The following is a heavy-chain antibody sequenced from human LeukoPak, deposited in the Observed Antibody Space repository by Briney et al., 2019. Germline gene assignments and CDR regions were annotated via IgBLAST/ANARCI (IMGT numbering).Heavy chain of an antibody. Sequence: GGSLRLSCADSGFTFSTSWMTWVRQAPGKGLEWVANINGDGSLNGHAASVKGRFTISRDNAKNSVYLQMISLRDEDTAVYYCTRDRAYGALDYWGQGTLVTVSS. D-gene: IGHD4/OR15-4a*01. CDR1: GFTFSTSW. J-gene: IGHJ4*02. CDR2: INGDGSLN. CDR3: TRDRAYGALDY. V-gene: IGHV3-7*01.